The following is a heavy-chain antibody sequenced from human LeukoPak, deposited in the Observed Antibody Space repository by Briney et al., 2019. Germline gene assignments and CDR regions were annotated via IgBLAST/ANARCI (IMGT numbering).Heavy chain of an antibody. CDR1: GGSVSSYY. Sequence: SETLSLTCTVSGGSVSSYYWSWMRQSPGKGLEWIGYVYYSGSTNYNPALKSRVTISLDTSENQFSLRLSSVTAADTAVYYCAREANSPTARYWYFDLWGRGTQVTVSS. J-gene: IGHJ2*01. V-gene: IGHV4-59*02. D-gene: IGHD2-21*01. CDR2: VYYSGST. CDR3: AREANSPTARYWYFDL.